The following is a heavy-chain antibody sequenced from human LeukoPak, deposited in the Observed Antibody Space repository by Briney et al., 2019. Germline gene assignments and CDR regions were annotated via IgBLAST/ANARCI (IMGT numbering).Heavy chain of an antibody. CDR1: GVSISRYY. CDR2: SHYSGSP. D-gene: IGHD3-16*01. J-gene: IGHJ3*02. V-gene: IGHV4-59*08. Sequence: SETLSLTCTVSGVSISRYYWIWIRQPPGKGLGFVGYSHYSGSPNYNPSLKSRVTISVDLSKNQFSLQVASVTAPDTAVYYCARLGPPNGFDIWGQGTTVTVSP. CDR3: ARLGPPNGFDI.